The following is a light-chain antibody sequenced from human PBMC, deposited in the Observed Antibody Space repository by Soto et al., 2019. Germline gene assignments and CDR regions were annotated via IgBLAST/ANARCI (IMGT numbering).Light chain of an antibody. CDR1: QSISSN. V-gene: IGKV3-15*01. CDR2: GAS. Sequence: EILMMQSPATLSVSPGERATLFCRASQSISSNLVWYQQKPGQAPRLLIYGASTRATGIPARFSGSGSGTDFTLTISSLRSEDFGVYYCHQHDNWPYTFGQGTKVDIK. CDR3: HQHDNWPYT. J-gene: IGKJ2*01.